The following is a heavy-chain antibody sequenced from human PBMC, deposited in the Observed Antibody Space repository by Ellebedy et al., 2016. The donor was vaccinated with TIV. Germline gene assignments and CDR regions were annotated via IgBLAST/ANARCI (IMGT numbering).Heavy chain of an antibody. J-gene: IGHJ4*02. CDR3: ARGVNYYYDSSGYYYTY. V-gene: IGHV1-46*01. D-gene: IGHD3-22*01. Sequence: ASVKVSCKASGYTFTSYYFYWVRQAPGQGLEWMGIINPTTGNSNYAQKFQGRVTMTRDTSTSTVYMELSSLRSEDTAVYYCARGVNYYYDSSGYYYTYWGQGTLVTVSS. CDR1: GYTFTSYY. CDR2: INPTTGNS.